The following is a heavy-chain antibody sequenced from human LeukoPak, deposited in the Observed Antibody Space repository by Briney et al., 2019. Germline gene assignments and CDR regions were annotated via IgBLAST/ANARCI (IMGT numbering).Heavy chain of an antibody. Sequence: SQTLSLTCTVSGGSISRGGDYYWSWIRQPPGKGLEWIGYIHYSGNTFYTPSLNSRPTISLDTSKNQFSLQLRSVTAADTAVYYCVIGVGWQPDYWGQGALVTVSS. J-gene: IGHJ4*02. CDR3: VIGVGWQPDY. CDR1: GGSISRGGDYY. V-gene: IGHV4-30-4*01. D-gene: IGHD2-15*01. CDR2: IHYSGNT.